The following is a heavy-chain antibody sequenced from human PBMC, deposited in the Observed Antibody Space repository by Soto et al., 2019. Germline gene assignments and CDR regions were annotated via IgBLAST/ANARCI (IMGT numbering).Heavy chain of an antibody. CDR1: GGSISSGGYY. D-gene: IGHD6-13*01. CDR3: ARAAHYSSPFRWFDP. Sequence: QVQLQESGPGLVKPSQTLSLTCTVSGGSISSGGYYWSWIRQHPGKGLEWIGYIYYSGSTYYNPSPNSRVTISVDTSKNQSSLKLSSVTAADTAVYYCARAAHYSSPFRWFDPWGQGTLVTVSS. CDR2: IYYSGST. V-gene: IGHV4-31*03. J-gene: IGHJ5*02.